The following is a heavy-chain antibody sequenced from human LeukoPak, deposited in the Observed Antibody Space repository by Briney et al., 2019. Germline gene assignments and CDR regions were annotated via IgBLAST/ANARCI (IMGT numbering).Heavy chain of an antibody. CDR1: GYSISSGYY. D-gene: IGHD6-13*01. J-gene: IGHJ6*03. Sequence: SETLSLTCTVSGYSISSGYYWGWIRQPPGKGLEWIGSIYHSGSTYYNPSLKSRVTISVDTSKNQFSLKLSSVTAADTAVYYCAVLAAAGRHYYYYYMDVWGKGTTVTVSS. CDR2: IYHSGST. V-gene: IGHV4-38-2*02. CDR3: AVLAAAGRHYYYYYMDV.